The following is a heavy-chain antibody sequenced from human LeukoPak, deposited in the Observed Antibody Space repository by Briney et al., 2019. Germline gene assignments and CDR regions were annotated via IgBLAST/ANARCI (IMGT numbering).Heavy chain of an antibody. Sequence: SETLSLTCAVYGGSFSGYYWSWIRQPPGKGLEWIGEINHSGSTNYNPSLKSRVTISVDTSKNQFSLKLSSVTAADTAVYYCARYIEMATIDYFDYWGQGTLVTVSS. V-gene: IGHV4-34*01. D-gene: IGHD5-24*01. J-gene: IGHJ4*02. CDR1: GGSFSGYY. CDR3: ARYIEMATIDYFDY. CDR2: INHSGST.